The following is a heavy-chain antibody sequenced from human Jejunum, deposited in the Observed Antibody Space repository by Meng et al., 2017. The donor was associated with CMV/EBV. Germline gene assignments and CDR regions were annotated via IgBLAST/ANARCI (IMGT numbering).Heavy chain of an antibody. CDR3: AREGTNSYYFDY. D-gene: IGHD1-14*01. Sequence: VSGGSISSGDSYWSGIRQASGGCLEWIGDIYESGRNSYSPALESRVTISVDTSKNQFSLKVMSVTAADTAGYYWAREGTNSYYFDYWGQGTLVTVSS. CDR1: GGSISSGDSY. J-gene: IGHJ4*02. V-gene: IGHV4-30-4*01. CDR2: IYESGRN.